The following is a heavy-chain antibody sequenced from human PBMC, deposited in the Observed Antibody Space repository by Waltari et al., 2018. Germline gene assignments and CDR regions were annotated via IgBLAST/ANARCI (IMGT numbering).Heavy chain of an antibody. CDR3: ARDRGRWLYLDT. J-gene: IGHJ1*01. V-gene: IGHV4-4*02. CDR2: VRGDVST. D-gene: IGHD2-15*01. Sequence: CRVRQPQGKGLEVIGQVRGDVSTNYNPSFTSRVLISLDTSTHHIALDVTSATAANTALYYCARDRGRWLYLDTWSQGIRVTVAP.